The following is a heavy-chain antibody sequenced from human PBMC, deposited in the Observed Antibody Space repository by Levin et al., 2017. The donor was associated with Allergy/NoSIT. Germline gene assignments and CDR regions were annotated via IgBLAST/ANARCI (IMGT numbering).Heavy chain of an antibody. CDR1: GGSFSGYY. V-gene: IGHV4-34*01. CDR2: INHSGST. D-gene: IGHD6-6*01. CDR3: ASFEYSSSSSYYYYGMDV. Sequence: SETLSLTCAVYGGSFSGYYWSWIRQPPGKGLEWIGEINHSGSTNYNPSLKSRVTISVDTSKNQFSLKLSSVTAADTAVYYCASFEYSSSSSYYYYGMDVWGQGTTVTVSS. J-gene: IGHJ6*02.